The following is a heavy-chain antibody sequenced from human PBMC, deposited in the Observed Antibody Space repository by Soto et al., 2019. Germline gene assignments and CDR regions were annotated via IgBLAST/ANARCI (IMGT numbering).Heavy chain of an antibody. D-gene: IGHD2-2*01. J-gene: IGHJ4*02. CDR1: GGSISSYY. Sequence: PSETLSLTCTVSGGSISSYYWSWIRQPPGKGLEWIGYIYYSGGTNYNPSLKSRVTISVDTSKNQFSLKLSSVTAEDTAVYYCARLDCSRTSCYDFDYWGQGTLVTVSS. CDR3: ARLDCSRTSCYDFDY. V-gene: IGHV4-59*01. CDR2: IYYSGGT.